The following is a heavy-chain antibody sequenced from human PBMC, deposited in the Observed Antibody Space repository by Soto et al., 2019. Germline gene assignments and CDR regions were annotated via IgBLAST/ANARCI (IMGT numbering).Heavy chain of an antibody. J-gene: IGHJ5*02. CDR1: GGSISSSSYY. D-gene: IGHD6-19*01. CDR2: IYYSGST. Sequence: QLQLQESGPGLVKPSETLSLTCTVSGGSISSSSYYWGWIRQPPGKGLEWIGSIYYSGSTYYNPSLKSRVTISVDTSKNQFSLKLSSVTAADTAVYYCARRAAGMNWFDPWGQGTLVTVSS. CDR3: ARRAAGMNWFDP. V-gene: IGHV4-39*01.